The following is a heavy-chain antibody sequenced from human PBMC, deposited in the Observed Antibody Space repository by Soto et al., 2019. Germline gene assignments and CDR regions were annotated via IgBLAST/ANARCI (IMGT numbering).Heavy chain of an antibody. J-gene: IGHJ4*02. CDR2: ISWNSGSI. CDR3: AKDIKLRAYYFDY. CDR1: GFTFDDYA. V-gene: IGHV3-9*01. D-gene: IGHD1-7*01. Sequence: VQLVESGGGLVQPGRSLRLSCAASGFTFDDYAMHWVRQAPGKGLEWVSGISWNSGSIGYADSVKGRFTISRDNAKNSLYLQMNSLRAEDTALYYCAKDIKLRAYYFDYWGQGTLVTVSS.